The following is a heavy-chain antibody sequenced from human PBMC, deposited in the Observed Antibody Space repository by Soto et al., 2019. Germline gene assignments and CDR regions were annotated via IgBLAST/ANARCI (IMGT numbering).Heavy chain of an antibody. J-gene: IGHJ4*02. CDR2: ISYDGSEK. Sequence: QVQLVESGGGVVQPGRSLRLSCAASGFPFTSYGMHWVREGPDKGLEWVAIISYDGSEKYYADSVKGRFTISRDNSKNTLYLQLNSLRPEDTVLYYCVGGRYCSDYRGQGALVIVSS. D-gene: IGHD3-10*01. CDR1: GFPFTSYG. V-gene: IGHV3-30*03. CDR3: VGGRYCSDY.